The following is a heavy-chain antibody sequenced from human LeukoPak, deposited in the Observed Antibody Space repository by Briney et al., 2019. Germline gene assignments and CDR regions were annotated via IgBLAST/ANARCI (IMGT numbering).Heavy chain of an antibody. J-gene: IGHJ5*02. D-gene: IGHD3-3*01. V-gene: IGHV3-74*01. Sequence: QPGGSLGLSCAASGFTFSSYWMHWVRQAPGKGLVWVSRINSDGSSTSYADSVKGRFTISRDNAKNTLYLQMNSLRAEDTAVYYCASALRRYYDFWSGYSSSVIPPWGQGTLVTVSS. CDR3: ASALRRYYDFWSGYSSSVIPP. CDR2: INSDGSST. CDR1: GFTFSSYW.